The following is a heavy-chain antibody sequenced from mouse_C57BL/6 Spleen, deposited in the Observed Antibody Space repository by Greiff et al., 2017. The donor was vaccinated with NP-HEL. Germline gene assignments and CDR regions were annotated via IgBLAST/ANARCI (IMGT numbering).Heavy chain of an antibody. CDR1: GYTFTSYW. J-gene: IGHJ4*01. D-gene: IGHD4-1*01. CDR3: ARFGTDYAMDY. V-gene: IGHV1-55*01. CDR2: IYPGSGST. Sequence: VQLQQSGAELVKPGASVKMSCKASGYTFTSYWITWVKQRPGQGLEWIGDIYPGSGSTNYNEKFKSKATLTVDTSSSTAYMQLSSLTSEDSAVYYCARFGTDYAMDYWGQRTSVTVSS.